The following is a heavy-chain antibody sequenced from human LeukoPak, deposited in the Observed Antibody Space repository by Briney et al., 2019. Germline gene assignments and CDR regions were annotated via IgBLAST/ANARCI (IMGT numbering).Heavy chain of an antibody. V-gene: IGHV3-13*04. CDR2: IGPGGDT. J-gene: IGHJ2*01. CDR1: GFTFSTSD. CDR3: AREGYSRRWDDWDFDL. Sequence: GGSLRLSCAASGFTFSTSDVHRVRQAPGKGLEWVSAIGPGGDTYYPGSVKGRFTISRENAKNSLYLQMNSLRAGDTAVYYCAREGYSRRWDDWDFDLWGRGTLVTVSS. D-gene: IGHD6-13*01.